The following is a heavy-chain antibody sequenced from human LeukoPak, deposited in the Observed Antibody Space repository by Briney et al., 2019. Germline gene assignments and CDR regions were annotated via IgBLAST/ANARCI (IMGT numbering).Heavy chain of an antibody. CDR1: GYTFTDYG. Sequence: GASVKVSCKTSGYTFTDYGITWVRQAPGQGLEWMGWINGGNGNTKYSQKFQGRVTITRDTSASTAYMELSSLRSEDTAVYYCARGSSSYPRYFDHWGQGTQVTVSS. CDR2: INGGNGNT. CDR3: ARGSSSYPRYFDH. V-gene: IGHV1-3*01. J-gene: IGHJ4*02. D-gene: IGHD3-22*01.